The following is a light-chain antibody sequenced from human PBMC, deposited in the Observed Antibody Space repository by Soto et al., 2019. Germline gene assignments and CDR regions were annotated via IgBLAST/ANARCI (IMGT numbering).Light chain of an antibody. CDR2: KAS. J-gene: IGKJ1*01. CDR3: QQYNVYWT. CDR1: QGINIW. Sequence: DVQMTQSPSTLSASGGDRVSITCRASQGINIWLAWYQQKPGRAPKLLIHKASTLESGVPSRFSGSGSGTEFTLTIDSLQPDDFATYYCQQYNVYWTFGQGTKVDIK. V-gene: IGKV1-5*03.